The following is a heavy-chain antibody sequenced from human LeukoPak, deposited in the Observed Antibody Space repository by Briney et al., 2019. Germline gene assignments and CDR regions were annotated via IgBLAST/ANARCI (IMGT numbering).Heavy chain of an antibody. V-gene: IGHV3-30-3*01. Sequence: GGSLRLSCAASGFTFSSYAMHWVRQAPGKGLEWVAVISYDGSNKYYADSVKGRFTISRDNSKNTLYLQMNSLRAEDTAVYYCARESSPVPAAPSYFDYWGQGTLVTVSS. CDR2: ISYDGSNK. J-gene: IGHJ4*02. CDR3: ARESSPVPAAPSYFDY. CDR1: GFTFSSYA. D-gene: IGHD2-2*01.